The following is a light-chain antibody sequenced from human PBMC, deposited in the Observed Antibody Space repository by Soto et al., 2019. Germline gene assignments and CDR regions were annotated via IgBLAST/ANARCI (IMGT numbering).Light chain of an antibody. V-gene: IGKV3-15*01. Sequence: IVMTQSPATLSVFTGGRASLSCRASPSVSNNLDWYQKKPGKAPRLLIYGASTRSAGSSVRFSGSGSGTEFTLIISSLQSDEASVDYCQQDHTAGSTFGQGTKVEI. CDR1: PSVSNN. J-gene: IGKJ1*01. CDR3: QQDHTAGST. CDR2: GAS.